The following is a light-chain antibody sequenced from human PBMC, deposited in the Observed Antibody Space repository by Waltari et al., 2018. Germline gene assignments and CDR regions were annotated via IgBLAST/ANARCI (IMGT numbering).Light chain of an antibody. J-gene: IGLJ2*01. CDR2: DVT. CDR1: SKDVGVYNY. CDR3: CSYAGTYTHVV. Sequence: QSALTQPRSVSGSPGQSVTISCTGTSKDVGVYNYVSWYQHHPGKAPKLMIYDVTKRPSGVPDRFSGSKSGNTASLTISGLQAEDEADYYCCSYAGTYTHVVFGGGTKVTVL. V-gene: IGLV2-11*01.